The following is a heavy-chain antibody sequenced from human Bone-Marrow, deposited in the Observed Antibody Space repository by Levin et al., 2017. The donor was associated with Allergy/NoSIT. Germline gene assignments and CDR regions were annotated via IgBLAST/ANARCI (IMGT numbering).Heavy chain of an antibody. CDR1: GFTFDDFA. CDR2: INWDGTRT. CDR3: AKGLYSTSSQYFFDY. J-gene: IGHJ4*02. Sequence: GESLKISCAASGFTFDDFAMHWVRQAPGKGLEWVSLINWDGTRTYYADSVKGRFTISRDNSKYSLYLQMNSLRPEDTAFYYCAKGLYSTSSQYFFDYWGQGTLVTVSS. D-gene: IGHD6-6*01. V-gene: IGHV3-43D*04.